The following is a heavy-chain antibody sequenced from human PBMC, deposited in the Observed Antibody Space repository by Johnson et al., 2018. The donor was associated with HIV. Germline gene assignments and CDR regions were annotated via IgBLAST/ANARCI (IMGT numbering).Heavy chain of an antibody. CDR1: GFTFSSYA. CDR3: ARDPCTGASCLPGAFDI. V-gene: IGHV3-23*04. CDR2: ISGSGGST. J-gene: IGHJ3*02. D-gene: IGHD2-15*01. Sequence: VQLVESGGGLVQPGGSLRLSCAASGFTFSSYAMSWVRQAPGKGLEWVSAISGSGGSTYCADSVKGRFTISRDNSKNTLYLQMNSLRAEDTAMYFCARDPCTGASCLPGAFDIWGQGTVVTVSS.